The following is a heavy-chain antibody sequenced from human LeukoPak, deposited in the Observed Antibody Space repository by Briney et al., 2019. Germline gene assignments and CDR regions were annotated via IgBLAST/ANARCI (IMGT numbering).Heavy chain of an antibody. J-gene: IGHJ5*02. Sequence: SETLSLTCTVSGGSISDYFWTWIRQPAGKGLEWIGRIYTSGSTNYNPSLKSRVTVSVDTSKNQFSLKLSSVTAADTAVYYCARVNRKSFGPWGQGTLVTVSS. CDR1: GGSISDYF. CDR3: ARVNRKSFGP. V-gene: IGHV4-4*07. CDR2: IYTSGST. D-gene: IGHD2/OR15-2a*01.